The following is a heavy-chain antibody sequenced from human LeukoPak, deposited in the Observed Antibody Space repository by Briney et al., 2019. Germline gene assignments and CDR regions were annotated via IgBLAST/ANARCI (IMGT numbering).Heavy chain of an antibody. D-gene: IGHD3-22*01. J-gene: IGHJ4*02. CDR2: TYYSGTT. Sequence: PSETLSLTCNVSGGSISSGGYYWSWIRQHPGQDLMWIMNTYYSGTTYSQPSLKSRVTISVDTSKNQFSLKLSSVTAADTAVYYCAGSDYYDSSGSHLYYHYWGQGTLVTVSS. CDR1: GGSISSGGYY. V-gene: IGHV4-31*03. CDR3: AGSDYYDSSGSHLYYHY.